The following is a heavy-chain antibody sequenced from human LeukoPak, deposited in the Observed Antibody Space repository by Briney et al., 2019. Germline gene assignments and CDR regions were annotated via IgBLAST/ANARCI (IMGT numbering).Heavy chain of an antibody. J-gene: IGHJ4*02. Sequence: SETLSLTCTVSGDSVNYNLYYWGWVRQSPGKELEWIGTIYYTGDTYYNPSLKSRVTLSVDTSKSHFSLKLSSVTAADTAVYYCASDSSGTGTYFDYWGQGTLVTVSS. D-gene: IGHD3-22*01. V-gene: IGHV4-39*07. CDR1: GDSVNYNLYY. CDR2: IYYTGDT. CDR3: ASDSSGTGTYFDY.